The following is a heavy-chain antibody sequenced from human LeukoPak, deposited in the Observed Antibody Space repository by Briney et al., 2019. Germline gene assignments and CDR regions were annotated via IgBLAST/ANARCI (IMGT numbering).Heavy chain of an antibody. CDR3: ARASGYSSGWNAFGI. J-gene: IGHJ3*02. D-gene: IGHD6-19*01. CDR1: GFTFSSYA. CDR2: ISYDGSNK. Sequence: PGGSLRLSCAASGFTFSSYAMHWVRQAPGKGLEWVAVISYDGSNKYYADSVKGRFTISRDNSKNTLYLQMNSLRAEDTAVYYCARASGYSSGWNAFGIWGQGTMVTVSS. V-gene: IGHV3-30*01.